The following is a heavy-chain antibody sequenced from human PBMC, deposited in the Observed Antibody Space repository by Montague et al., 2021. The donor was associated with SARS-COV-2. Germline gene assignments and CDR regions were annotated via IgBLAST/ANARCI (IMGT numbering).Heavy chain of an antibody. CDR3: ARGHLSVSMIVVVFTSASYYFDY. CDR1: GGSFGDDH. J-gene: IGHJ4*02. V-gene: IGHV4-34*01. CDR2: IKQSGST. D-gene: IGHD3-22*01. Sequence: SETLSLTCGVYGGSFGDDHWSWIRQPPGKGLEWIGDIKQSGSTNXNPSLKSRVTISVDTSRNQFSLKLTSVTAADTAVYFCARGHLSVSMIVVVFTSASYYFDYWGQEALVTVSS.